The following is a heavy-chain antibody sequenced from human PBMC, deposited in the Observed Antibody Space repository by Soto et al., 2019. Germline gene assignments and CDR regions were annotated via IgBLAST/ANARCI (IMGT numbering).Heavy chain of an antibody. CDR2: IGTAGDT. Sequence: PWGSLRLSCAASGFTFSSYDMQWVRQATGKGLEWVSAIGTAGDTYYADSVMGRFTISRDNSKNTVYLQMNSLRAEDTAVYYCAKIESRFFYDSTGYYPFDYWGQGTLVTVSS. D-gene: IGHD3-22*01. CDR1: GFTFSSYD. J-gene: IGHJ4*02. V-gene: IGHV3-13*04. CDR3: AKIESRFFYDSTGYYPFDY.